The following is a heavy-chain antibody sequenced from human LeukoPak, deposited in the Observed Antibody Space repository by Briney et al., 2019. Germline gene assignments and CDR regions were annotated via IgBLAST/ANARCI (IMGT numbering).Heavy chain of an antibody. CDR2: IGGSGGGT. Sequence: PGGSLRLSCAASRFTFSSYGMSWGRQAPGKGLEWVSAIGGSGGGTYYADSVKGRFTISRDNSKNTLYPQMNSLRADDTAVYYCAKDLLPLEYWGQGTLVTVSS. V-gene: IGHV3-23*01. CDR1: RFTFSSYG. J-gene: IGHJ4*02. CDR3: AKDLLPLEY. D-gene: IGHD3-22*01.